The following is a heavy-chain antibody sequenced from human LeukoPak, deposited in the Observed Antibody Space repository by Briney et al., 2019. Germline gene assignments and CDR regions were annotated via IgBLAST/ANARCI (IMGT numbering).Heavy chain of an antibody. J-gene: IGHJ4*02. CDR2: IYPGDSDT. Sequence: GESVKISCKGGGYSSTNYWIVWVRQMPGKGLEWMGIIYPGDSDTTYSTSFQCQVTISADKSISTAYLQWRSLNASATAMYSFASLTECGCHDYCGEGTLVAVS. CDR3: ASLTECGCHDY. V-gene: IGHV5-51*01. D-gene: IGHD1-14*01. CDR1: GYSSTNYW.